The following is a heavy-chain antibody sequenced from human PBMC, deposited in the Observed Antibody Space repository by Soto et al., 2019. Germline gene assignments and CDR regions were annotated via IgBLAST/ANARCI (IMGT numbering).Heavy chain of an antibody. CDR1: GGSVSSYY. CDR3: ARASVGPPGGGSWTMTFDF. V-gene: IGHV4-4*07. D-gene: IGHD2-15*01. Sequence: PSETLSLTCTVSGGSVSSYYWNWIRQPAGKGMEWIGRIYTGGSTNYNPSLKSRVTLSVDTSKNQFSLRLTSVTAADTAVYYCARASVGPPGGGSWTMTFDFWGHGTLVTVSS. J-gene: IGHJ4*03. CDR2: IYTGGST.